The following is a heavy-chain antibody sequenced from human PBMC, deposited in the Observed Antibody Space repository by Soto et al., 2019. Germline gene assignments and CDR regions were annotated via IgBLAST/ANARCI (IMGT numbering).Heavy chain of an antibody. CDR1: GFTFSSYA. CDR3: ARVESVVVAGTPYY. Sequence: EVQLLESGGGLVQPGGSLRLSCAASGFTFSSYAMSWVRQAPGKGLEWVSAISGSGGSTYYADSVKGRFTISRDNSKNTLYLQMNSLRAEDTAVYYCARVESVVVAGTPYYWGQGTLVTVAS. CDR2: ISGSGGST. D-gene: IGHD2-15*01. J-gene: IGHJ4*02. V-gene: IGHV3-23*01.